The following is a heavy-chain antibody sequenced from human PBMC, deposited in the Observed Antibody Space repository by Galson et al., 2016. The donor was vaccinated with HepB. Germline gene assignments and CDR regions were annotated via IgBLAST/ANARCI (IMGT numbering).Heavy chain of an antibody. CDR3: ARGGSGSYYKGEDYYYGMDV. J-gene: IGHJ6*02. CDR2: ISGSGGST. Sequence: SLRLSCAASGFIFSNYAMSWVRQVPGKGLEWVSAISGSGGSTHYADSVKGRFTISRDNSKNTLYLQMNSLRAEDTALYYCARGGSGSYYKGEDYYYGMDVWGQGTTVIVSS. D-gene: IGHD3-10*01. V-gene: IGHV3-23*01. CDR1: GFIFSNYA.